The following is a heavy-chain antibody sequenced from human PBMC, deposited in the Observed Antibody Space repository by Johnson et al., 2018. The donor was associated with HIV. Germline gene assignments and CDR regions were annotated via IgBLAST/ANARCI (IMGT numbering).Heavy chain of an antibody. D-gene: IGHD3-9*01. J-gene: IGHJ3*02. CDR3: AKPVLRYFDGSHAFDI. Sequence: VQLVESGGGVVQPGGSLRLSCAASGFTFSSYGMHWVRPAPGKGLEWVAFIRYDGSNKYYADSVKGRFTISRDNSKNTLYLQMNSLRAEDTAVYYCAKPVLRYFDGSHAFDIWGQGTMVTVSS. CDR2: IRYDGSNK. V-gene: IGHV3-30*02. CDR1: GFTFSSYG.